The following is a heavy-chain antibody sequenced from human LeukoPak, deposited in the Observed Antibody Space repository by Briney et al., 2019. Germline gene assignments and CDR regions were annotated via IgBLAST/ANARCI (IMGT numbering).Heavy chain of an antibody. CDR2: INAGNCKT. CDR1: VYTFTSYA. J-gene: IGHJ4*02. V-gene: IGHV1-3*03. CDR3: AKGGGNFWSGDYHSDY. Sequence: GASVKVSFKSCVYTFTSYAMHWVRQARGQRLEWMGWINAGNCKTKYSQELQGRITLTGDTSASTAYMELSSLRSEDMGVYYCAKGGGNFWSGDYHSDYWGEGNLVTASS. D-gene: IGHD3-3*01.